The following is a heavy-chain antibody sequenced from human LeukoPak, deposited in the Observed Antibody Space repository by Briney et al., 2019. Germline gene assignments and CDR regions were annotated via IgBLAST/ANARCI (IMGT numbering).Heavy chain of an antibody. V-gene: IGHV3-11*04. CDR3: ARLHRPGINAFDI. CDR2: ISSSGSTI. J-gene: IGHJ3*02. Sequence: PGGSLRLSCAASGFTFSDYYMSWIRQAPGKGLEWVSYISSSGSTIYYADSVKGRFTISRDNAKNSLYLQMNSLRAEDTAVYYCARLHRPGINAFDIWGQGTMVTVSS. D-gene: IGHD3-16*01. CDR1: GFTFSDYY.